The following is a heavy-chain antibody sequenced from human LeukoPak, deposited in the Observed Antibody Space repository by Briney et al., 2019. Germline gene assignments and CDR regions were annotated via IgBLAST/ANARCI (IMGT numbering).Heavy chain of an antibody. CDR1: GFTFSSYG. J-gene: IGHJ4*02. CDR3: ARDKLGRGVITATIDY. CDR2: IWYDGSNK. V-gene: IGHV3-33*01. Sequence: GGSLRLSCAASGFTFSSYGMHWVRQAPGKGLEWVAVIWYDGSNKYYADSVKGRFTISRDNSKHTLYLQMNSLRAEDTAVYYCARDKLGRGVITATIDYWGQGTLVTVSS. D-gene: IGHD3-10*01.